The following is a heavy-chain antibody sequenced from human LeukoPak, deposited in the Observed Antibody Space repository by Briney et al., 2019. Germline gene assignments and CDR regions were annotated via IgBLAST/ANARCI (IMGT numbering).Heavy chain of an antibody. Sequence: APVKVSCKASGYTFTGYYMHWVRQAPGQGLEWMGWINPNSGGTNYAQKLQGRVTMTTDTSTSTAYMELRSLRSDDTAVYYCARDRAARPGSTDYWGQGTLVTVSS. D-gene: IGHD6-6*01. CDR1: GYTFTGYY. CDR3: ARDRAARPGSTDY. CDR2: INPNSGGT. V-gene: IGHV1-2*02. J-gene: IGHJ4*02.